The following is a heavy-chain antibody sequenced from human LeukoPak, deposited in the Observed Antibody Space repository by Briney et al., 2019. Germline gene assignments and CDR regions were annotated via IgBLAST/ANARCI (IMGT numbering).Heavy chain of an antibody. CDR3: ARDCSSTSCHMYYFDY. J-gene: IGHJ4*02. V-gene: IGHV3-23*01. CDR1: GFTFSSYA. CDR2: ISGSGGST. Sequence: GGSLRLSCAASGFTFSSYAMSWVSQAPGKGLEWVSAISGSGGSTYYADSVKGRFTISRDNSKNTLYLQMNSLRAEDTAVYYCARDCSSTSCHMYYFDYWGQGTLVTVSS. D-gene: IGHD2-2*02.